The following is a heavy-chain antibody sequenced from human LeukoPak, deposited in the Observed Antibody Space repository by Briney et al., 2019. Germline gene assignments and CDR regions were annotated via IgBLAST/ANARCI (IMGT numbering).Heavy chain of an antibody. CDR3: AREGRDGFDY. D-gene: IGHD5-24*01. CDR2: SNAGNGNT. V-gene: IGHV1-3*02. J-gene: IGHJ4*02. Sequence: AASVKVSCKASGYTFTSYAMHWVRQAPGQRIEWMGWSNAGNGNTKYSQEFQGRITITRDTSASTAYMELSSLRSEDMAVYYCAREGRDGFDYWGQGTLVTVSS. CDR1: GYTFTSYA.